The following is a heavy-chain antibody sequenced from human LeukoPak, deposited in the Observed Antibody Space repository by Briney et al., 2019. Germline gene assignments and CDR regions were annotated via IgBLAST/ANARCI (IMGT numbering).Heavy chain of an antibody. V-gene: IGHV3-53*01. Sequence: PGGSLRLSCAASGFTVSSNYMSWVRQAPGKGLEWVSVIYSGGSTYYADSVKGRFTISRDNSKNTLYLQMNSLRAEDTAVYYCARGGCISCYPGYYYYGMDVWGQGTTVTVSS. CDR2: IYSGGST. CDR3: ARGGCISCYPGYYYYGMDV. CDR1: GFTVSSNY. J-gene: IGHJ6*02. D-gene: IGHD2-2*01.